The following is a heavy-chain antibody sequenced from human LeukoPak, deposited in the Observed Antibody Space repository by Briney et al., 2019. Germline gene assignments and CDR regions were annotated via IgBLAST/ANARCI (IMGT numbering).Heavy chain of an antibody. CDR3: ARDQTYYDILTGYYKKYYYYYMDV. Sequence: GGSLRLSCAASGFTFSDYYMSWIRQAPGKGLEWVSYISSSGSTIYYADSVKGRFTISRDNAKNSLYLQMNSLRAEDTAVYYCARDQTYYDILTGYYKKYYYYYMDVWGKGTTVTASS. J-gene: IGHJ6*03. V-gene: IGHV3-11*01. CDR2: ISSSGSTI. CDR1: GFTFSDYY. D-gene: IGHD3-9*01.